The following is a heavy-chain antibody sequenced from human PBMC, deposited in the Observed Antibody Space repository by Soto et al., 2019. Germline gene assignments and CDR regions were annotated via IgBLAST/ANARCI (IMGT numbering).Heavy chain of an antibody. CDR3: AMARWEGYGMDV. CDR2: ISASGGST. J-gene: IGHJ6*02. V-gene: IGHV3-23*01. CDR1: GFTFSSYA. D-gene: IGHD1-26*01. Sequence: EVQLLESGGGLVQPGGSLRLSCAASGFTFSSYAMSWVRQAPGKGLEWVSTISASGGSTYYADSVKGRFTISRDNSKNTLYLQTNSLRAEETAVCYCAMARWEGYGMDVWGQGTTVTVSS.